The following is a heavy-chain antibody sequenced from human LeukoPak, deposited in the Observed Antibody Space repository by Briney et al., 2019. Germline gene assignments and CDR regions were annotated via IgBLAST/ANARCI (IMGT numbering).Heavy chain of an antibody. J-gene: IGHJ1*01. D-gene: IGHD6-13*01. CDR1: GFTVSNNY. CDR3: ARRYSSSQGRYFQH. V-gene: IGHV4-34*01. CDR2: INHSGST. Sequence: GSLKLSCAVSGFTVSNNYMSWIRQPPGKGLEWIGEINHSGSTNYNPSLKSRATISVDTSKNQFSLKLSSVTAADTAVYYCARRYSSSQGRYFQHWGQGTLVTVSS.